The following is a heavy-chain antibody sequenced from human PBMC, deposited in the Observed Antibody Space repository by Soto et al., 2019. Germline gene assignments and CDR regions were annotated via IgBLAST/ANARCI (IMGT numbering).Heavy chain of an antibody. V-gene: IGHV4-30-2*01. CDR1: GGSVSGAGYS. D-gene: IGHD3-10*01. CDR3: ARAQFYSGSGNYNNLMFDA. J-gene: IGHJ5*02. Sequence: SETLSLTCAVSGGSVSGAGYSWSWIRQPPGVGLDWIGYIYHSGTTYCNPSLKTRLTMSLDRSNNKFSLTLNSVTAADTALYFCARAQFYSGSGNYNNLMFDAWGKGTQVTVSS. CDR2: IYHSGTT.